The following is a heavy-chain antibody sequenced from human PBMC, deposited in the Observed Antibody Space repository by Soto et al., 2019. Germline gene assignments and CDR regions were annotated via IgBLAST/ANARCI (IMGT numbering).Heavy chain of an antibody. V-gene: IGHV3-7*01. CDR3: ARDLRGAHTLWYYYYMDV. Sequence: GGSLRLSCAASGFTFSSYWMSWVRQAPGKGLEWVANIKQDGSEKYYVDSVKGRFTISRDNAKNSLYLQMNSLRAEDTAVYYCARDLRGAHTLWYYYYMDVWGKGTTVTVSS. CDR1: GFTFSSYW. D-gene: IGHD3-10*01. CDR2: IKQDGSEK. J-gene: IGHJ6*03.